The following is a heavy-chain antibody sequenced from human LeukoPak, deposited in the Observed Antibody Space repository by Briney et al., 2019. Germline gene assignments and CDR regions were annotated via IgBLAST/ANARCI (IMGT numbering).Heavy chain of an antibody. CDR1: RYAFTTYA. V-gene: IGHV7-4-1*02. J-gene: IGHJ3*02. D-gene: IGHD4-23*01. Sequence: GASVKVSCKASRYAFTTYAMNWVRQAPGQGLEWMEWINTDTGNPTYAQGFTGRFVFSLDTSVSTAYLQISSLKAEDTAVYYCARGTYGGNSGDTFDIWGQGTMVTVSS. CDR2: INTDTGNP. CDR3: ARGTYGGNSGDTFDI.